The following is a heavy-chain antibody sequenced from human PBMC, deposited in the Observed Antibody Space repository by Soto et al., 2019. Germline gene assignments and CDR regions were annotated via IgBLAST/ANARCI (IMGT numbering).Heavy chain of an antibody. J-gene: IGHJ5*02. D-gene: IGHD5-18*01. CDR1: GYSISSGYY. V-gene: IGHV4-38-2*01. CDR2: IYHSGST. CDR3: ARVGYSYGYWFDP. Sequence: SDTLSLTCAVSGYSISSGYYWGLIRQPPGKGLEWIGSIYHSGSTYYNPSLKSRVTISVDTSKNQFSLKLSSVTAADTAVYYCARVGYSYGYWFDPWGQGTLVTVSS.